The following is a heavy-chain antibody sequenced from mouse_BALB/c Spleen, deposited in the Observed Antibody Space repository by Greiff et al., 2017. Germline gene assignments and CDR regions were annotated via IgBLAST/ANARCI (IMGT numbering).Heavy chain of an antibody. CDR2: IYPGNSDT. CDR3: TRSGYGSSSYWYFDV. CDR1: GYSFTSYW. Sequence: DVQLQESGTVLARPGASVKMSCKASGYSFTSYWMHWVNQRPGQGLEWIGAIYPGNSDTSYNQKFKGKAKLTAVTSASTAYMELSSLTNEDSAVYYCTRSGYGSSSYWYFDVWGAGTTVTVSS. J-gene: IGHJ1*01. V-gene: IGHV1-5*01. D-gene: IGHD1-1*01.